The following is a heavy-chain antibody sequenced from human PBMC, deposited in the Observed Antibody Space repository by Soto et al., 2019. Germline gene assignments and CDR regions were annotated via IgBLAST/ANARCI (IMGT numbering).Heavy chain of an antibody. CDR3: ARDEILTGSPHYYYGMDV. D-gene: IGHD3-9*01. CDR2: IRSSSSPI. J-gene: IGHJ6*02. CDR1: GFTFSSYS. Sequence: VGSLRLSCAASGFTFSSYSMNWVRQAPGKGLEWVSYIRSSSSPIYYADSVKGRFIISRDNAKNSLYLQMNSLRDEDTAIYYCARDEILTGSPHYYYGMDVWGQGTTVTVSS. V-gene: IGHV3-48*02.